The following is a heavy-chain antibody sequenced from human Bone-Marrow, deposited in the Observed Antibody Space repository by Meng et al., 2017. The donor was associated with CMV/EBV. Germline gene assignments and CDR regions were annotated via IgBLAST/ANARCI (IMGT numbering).Heavy chain of an antibody. Sequence: LSLTCAASGFTFSSYWMHWVRQAPGKGLVWVSRINSDGSSTSYADSGKGRFTISRDNAKNTLYLQMNSLRAEDTAVYYCASNYGDYESGSYYYYGMDVWGQGTTVTVYS. CDR3: ASNYGDYESGSYYYYGMDV. V-gene: IGHV3-74*01. CDR2: INSDGSST. J-gene: IGHJ6*01. CDR1: GFTFSSYW. D-gene: IGHD4-17*01.